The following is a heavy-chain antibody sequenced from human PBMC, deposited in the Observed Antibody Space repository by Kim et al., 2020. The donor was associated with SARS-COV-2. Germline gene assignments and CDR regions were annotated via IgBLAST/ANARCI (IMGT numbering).Heavy chain of an antibody. Sequence: SETLSLTCAVYGGSFSGYYWSWIRQPPGKGLEWIGEIDHSGSTNYNPSLKSRVTISVDTSKNQFSLKLSSVTAADTAVYYCARGGYSGFDFDYWGQGTLVTVSS. CDR2: IDHSGST. D-gene: IGHD5-12*01. CDR1: GGSFSGYY. J-gene: IGHJ4*02. CDR3: ARGGYSGFDFDY. V-gene: IGHV4-34*01.